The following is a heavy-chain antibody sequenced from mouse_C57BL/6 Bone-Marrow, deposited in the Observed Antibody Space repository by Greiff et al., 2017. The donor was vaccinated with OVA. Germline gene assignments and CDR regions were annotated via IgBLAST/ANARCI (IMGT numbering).Heavy chain of an antibody. Sequence: QVQLQQPGAELVKPGASVKVSCKASGYTFTSYWMHWVKQRPGQGLEWIGRIHPSDSDTNYNQQFKGKATLTVDKSSSTAYMQLSSLTSEDSAVYYCSIDDYYPRCFDVWGTGTTVTVSS. V-gene: IGHV1-74*01. CDR3: SIDDYYPRCFDV. D-gene: IGHD1-1*01. CDR2: IHPSDSDT. CDR1: GYTFTSYW. J-gene: IGHJ1*03.